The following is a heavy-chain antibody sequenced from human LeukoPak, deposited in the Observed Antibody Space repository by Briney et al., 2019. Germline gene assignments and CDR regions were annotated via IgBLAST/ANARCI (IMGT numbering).Heavy chain of an antibody. Sequence: ASVKVSCKASGYTFTSYYMHWVRQAPGQGLEWMGMINPSSGNARYARKFQGRVTMARDTSTSTMYMELSSLRSEDTAVYSCSRDTRAADAEYFQHWGQGTLVIVSS. V-gene: IGHV1-46*01. J-gene: IGHJ1*01. CDR1: GYTFTSYY. CDR3: SRDTRAADAEYFQH. CDR2: INPSSGNA. D-gene: IGHD2-15*01.